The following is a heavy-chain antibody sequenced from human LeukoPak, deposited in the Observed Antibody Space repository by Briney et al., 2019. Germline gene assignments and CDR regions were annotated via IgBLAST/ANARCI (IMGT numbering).Heavy chain of an antibody. D-gene: IGHD3-22*01. CDR1: GFTFSNFG. J-gene: IGHJ4*02. CDR3: ARVLDSSGYYGY. CDR2: IWYDGSNK. Sequence: GGSLRLSCAASGFTFSNFGMHWVRQAPGKGLEWVAVIWYDGSNKYYADSVKGRFTISRDNFENTVHLQMNSLRAEDTAVYYCARVLDSSGYYGYWGQGTLVTVSS. V-gene: IGHV3-33*01.